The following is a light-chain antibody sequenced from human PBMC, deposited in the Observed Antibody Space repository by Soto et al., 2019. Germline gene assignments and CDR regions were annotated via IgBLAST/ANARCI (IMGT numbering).Light chain of an antibody. Sequence: DIHMAQSPPTLSASAGESVTITCRASESIGSWLAWYQQKTGKAPKLLIYDASSLESGVPSRFSGSGSGTEFTLTISSLQPDDFATYYCQQYNSYSPTFGGGTKVDIK. J-gene: IGKJ4*01. CDR2: DAS. V-gene: IGKV1-5*01. CDR1: ESIGSW. CDR3: QQYNSYSPT.